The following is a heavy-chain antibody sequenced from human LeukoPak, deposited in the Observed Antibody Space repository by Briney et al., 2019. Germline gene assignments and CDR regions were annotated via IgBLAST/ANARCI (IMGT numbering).Heavy chain of an antibody. CDR1: GYTFTSYG. CDR3: ARELLWFGELSTALDY. CDR2: ISAYNGNT. V-gene: IGHV1-18*01. D-gene: IGHD3-10*01. J-gene: IGHJ4*02. Sequence: ASVTVSCKAFGYTFTSYGISWVRQAPGQGLEWMGWISAYNGNTNYAQKLQGRVTMTTDTSTSTAYMELRSLRSDDTAVYYCARELLWFGELSTALDYWGQGTLVTVSS.